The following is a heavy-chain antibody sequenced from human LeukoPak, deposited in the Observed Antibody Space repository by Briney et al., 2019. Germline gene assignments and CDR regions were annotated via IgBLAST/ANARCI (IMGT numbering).Heavy chain of an antibody. D-gene: IGHD3-9*01. CDR1: GYTFISYG. Sequence: ASVKVSCKASGYTFISYGISWVRQAPGQGLEWMGWISGYNGNTNYAQNLQGRVTMTEDTSTDTAYMELSSLRSEDTAVYYCATSNLHYDILTGYYTTPYYFDYWGQGTLVTVSS. V-gene: IGHV1-18*01. CDR3: ATSNLHYDILTGYYTTPYYFDY. CDR2: ISGYNGNT. J-gene: IGHJ4*02.